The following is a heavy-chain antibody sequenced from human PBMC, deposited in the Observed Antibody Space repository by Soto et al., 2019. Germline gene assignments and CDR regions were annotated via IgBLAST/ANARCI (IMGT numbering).Heavy chain of an antibody. D-gene: IGHD3-9*01. J-gene: IGHJ5*02. CDR1: GYTFTSYA. Sequence: ASVKVSCKASGYTFTSYAMHWERQAPGQRLEWMGWINAGNGNTKYSQKFQGRVTITRDTSASTAYMELSSLRSEDTAVYYCARDSEPLLRYVDWFPNYNWFDPWGQGTLVTVSS. CDR3: ARDSEPLLRYVDWFPNYNWFDP. V-gene: IGHV1-3*01. CDR2: INAGNGNT.